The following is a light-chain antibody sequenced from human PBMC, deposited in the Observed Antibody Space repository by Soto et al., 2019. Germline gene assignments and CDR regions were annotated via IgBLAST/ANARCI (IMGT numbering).Light chain of an antibody. CDR2: DAS. CDR1: QSVSTN. CDR3: QQYYHWPRT. V-gene: IGKV3-15*01. Sequence: EVLMTQSPATLSVSPGERATLSCRASQSVSTNLAWYQQKPGQAPRLLIYDASTRPTSIAARFSGSGSGTDFILTITSLQSEDSGVFYCQQYYHWPRTFGQGTKVDIK. J-gene: IGKJ1*01.